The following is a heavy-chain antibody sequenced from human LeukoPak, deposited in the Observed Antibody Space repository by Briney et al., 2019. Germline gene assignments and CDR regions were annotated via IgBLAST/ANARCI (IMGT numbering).Heavy chain of an antibody. V-gene: IGHV3-21*01. D-gene: IGHD4-17*01. CDR2: ISSSSSYI. CDR3: ARGTGSGPGSYFDY. CDR1: GFTFSSYS. J-gene: IGHJ4*02. Sequence: PGGSLRLSCAASGFTFSSYSMNWVRQAPGKGLEWVSSISSSSSYIHYADSVKGRFTVSRDNAKNSLYLQMNSLRAEDTAVYYCARGTGSGPGSYFDYWGQGTLVTVSS.